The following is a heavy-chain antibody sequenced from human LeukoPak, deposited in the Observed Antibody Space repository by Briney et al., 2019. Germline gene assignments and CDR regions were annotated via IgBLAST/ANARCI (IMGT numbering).Heavy chain of an antibody. CDR2: ISAYNGNT. CDR3: ARDSSYCSSTSCYSEGGNYFDY. V-gene: IGHV1-18*01. Sequence: ASVKVSCKASGYTFTSYGISWVRQAPAQGLEWMGWISAYNGNTNYAQKLQGRVTMTTDTSTSTAYMELRSLRSDDTAVYYCARDSSYCSSTSCYSEGGNYFDYWGQGTLVTVSS. CDR1: GYTFTSYG. D-gene: IGHD2-2*01. J-gene: IGHJ4*02.